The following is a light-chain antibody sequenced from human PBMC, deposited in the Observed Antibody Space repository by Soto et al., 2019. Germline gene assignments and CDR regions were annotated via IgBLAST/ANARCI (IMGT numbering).Light chain of an antibody. J-gene: IGKJ1*01. CDR1: QSISSN. CDR3: QHYNNWPPWT. Sequence: EIVMTQSPATLSVSPGERATLSCRASQSISSNLAWYQQKPGQAPRLLIYGASTRATGIPARFSGSGSGTEFTLTLSSLQSEDVAVYYCQHYNNWPPWTVGQGTKVEIK. CDR2: GAS. V-gene: IGKV3-15*01.